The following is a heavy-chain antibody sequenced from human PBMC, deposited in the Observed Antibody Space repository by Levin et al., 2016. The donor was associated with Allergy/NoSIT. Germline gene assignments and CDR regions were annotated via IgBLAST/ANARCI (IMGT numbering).Heavy chain of an antibody. V-gene: IGHV3-33*01. CDR3: ARGLRVGATYYFDY. CDR2: IWYDGSNK. D-gene: IGHD1-26*01. Sequence: VRQAPGKGLEWVAVIWYDGSNKYYADSVKGRFTISRDNSKNTLYLQMNSLRAEDTAVYYCARGLRVGATYYFDYWGQGTLVTVSS. J-gene: IGHJ4*02.